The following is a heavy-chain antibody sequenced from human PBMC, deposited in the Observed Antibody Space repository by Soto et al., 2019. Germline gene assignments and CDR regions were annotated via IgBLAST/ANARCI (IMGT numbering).Heavy chain of an antibody. V-gene: IGHV3-23*01. CDR2: ISGSGGST. J-gene: IGHJ4*02. D-gene: IGHD3-3*01. CDR3: ANSEETIFGMTKYYFPS. Sequence: EVQLLEAGGDLEQPGGSLKLSCAASGFTFSSFAMSWVRQAAGKGPEWVSAISGSGGSTYYADSVKGGFTISRDNSANTLYLQKNILRAEDTAIYYCANSEETIFGMTKYYFPSWGQGTLVTVSS. CDR1: GFTFSSFA.